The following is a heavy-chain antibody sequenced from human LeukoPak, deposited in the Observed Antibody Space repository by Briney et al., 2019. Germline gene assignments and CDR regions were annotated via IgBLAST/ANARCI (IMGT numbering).Heavy chain of an antibody. V-gene: IGHV3-23*01. Sequence: SGGSLRLSCAASGFTFNNYAMSWVRQAPGKGLEWVSAISGSGGSTYYADSVKGRLTISRDNSKNTMYLQMNSLRTEDTALHYCAKEYGSGSYYYDYWGQGALVTVSS. CDR3: AKEYGSGSYYYDY. D-gene: IGHD3-10*01. CDR1: GFTFNNYA. J-gene: IGHJ4*02. CDR2: ISGSGGST.